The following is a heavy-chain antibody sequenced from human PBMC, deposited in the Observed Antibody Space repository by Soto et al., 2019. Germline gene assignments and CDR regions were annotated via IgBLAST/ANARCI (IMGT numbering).Heavy chain of an antibody. D-gene: IGHD3-22*01. CDR3: VRDEIDYYDTERLYFAK. Sequence: PWGSLRLSCTASGFNFITYSLNWVRQAPGKGLEWVASISSSAIYIHHADLVKGPCTISRDNANEPLYLQMNIRNAEEKATYYCVRDEIDYYDTERLYFAKWGQRP. CDR2: ISSSAIYI. CDR1: GFNFITYS. V-gene: IGHV3-21*04. J-gene: IGHJ4*02.